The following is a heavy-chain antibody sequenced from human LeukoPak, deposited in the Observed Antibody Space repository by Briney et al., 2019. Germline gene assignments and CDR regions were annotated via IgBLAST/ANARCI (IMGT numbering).Heavy chain of an antibody. V-gene: IGHV1-46*01. Sequence: ASVKVSCKASGYTFTSYYMHWVRQAPGQGLEWMGLINPTGGSTGYAQKFQGRVTMTRDMSTSTVYMELSSLRSEDTAVYYCARGYDSSGYYYVDAFDIWGQGTMVTVSS. D-gene: IGHD3-22*01. J-gene: IGHJ3*02. CDR1: GYTFTSYY. CDR3: ARGYDSSGYYYVDAFDI. CDR2: INPTGGST.